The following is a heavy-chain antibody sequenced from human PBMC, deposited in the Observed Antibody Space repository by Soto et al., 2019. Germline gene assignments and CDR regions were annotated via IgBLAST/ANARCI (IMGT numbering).Heavy chain of an antibody. CDR1: GGSISSGGYY. D-gene: IGHD3-10*01. CDR3: ARELRFGEDYYGMDV. Sequence: QVQLPESGPGLVKPSQTLSLTCTFSGGSISSGGYYWSWLRQHPGKVLEWIGYIYYSGRTYYNPSLKSRVTISVDTSKNQVAVKLSSVTAADTAVYYWARELRFGEDYYGMDVWGHGTTVTVSS. J-gene: IGHJ6*02. CDR2: IYYSGRT. V-gene: IGHV4-31*03.